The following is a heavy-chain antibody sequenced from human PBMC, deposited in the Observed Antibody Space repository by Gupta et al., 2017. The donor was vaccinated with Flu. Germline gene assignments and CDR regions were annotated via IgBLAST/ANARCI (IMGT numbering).Heavy chain of an antibody. CDR2: INPNSGGT. D-gene: IGHD6-13*01. V-gene: IGHV1-2*02. Sequence: HWVRQAPGQGLEWMGWINPNSGGTNYAQKFQGRVTMTRDTSISTAYMELSRLRSDDTAVYYCARDDLIAAASSYYYYGMDDWGQGTTVTVSS. CDR3: ARDDLIAAASSYYYYGMDD. J-gene: IGHJ6*02.